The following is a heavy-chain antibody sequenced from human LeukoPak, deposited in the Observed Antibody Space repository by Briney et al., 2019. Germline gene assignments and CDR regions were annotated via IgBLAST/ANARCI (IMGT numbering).Heavy chain of an antibody. V-gene: IGHV1-2*02. Sequence: ASVKVSSKASGYTFTGYYMHWVRQAPGQGLEWIGWINPNSGGTNYAQKFQGRVTMTRDTSISTAYMELSRLRSDDTAVYYCARSPPGDYGTDVWGQGTTVTVSS. CDR2: INPNSGGT. CDR3: ARSPPGDYGTDV. D-gene: IGHD2-15*01. CDR1: GYTFTGYY. J-gene: IGHJ6*02.